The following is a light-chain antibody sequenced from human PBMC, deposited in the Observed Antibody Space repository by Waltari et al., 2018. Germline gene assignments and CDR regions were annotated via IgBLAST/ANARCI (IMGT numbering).Light chain of an antibody. Sequence: HSALTQPAPVSGSPGQSLTISFTAPSSYAGTYNYVPWYPHHPGNAPRLMIYDVSNRPSGVSNRFAGSKSGNTASLTISGLQAEDEADYSCSSSTSSNTLVFGGGTKLTVL. CDR2: DVS. V-gene: IGLV2-14*03. CDR1: SSYAGTYNY. CDR3: SSSTSSNTLV. J-gene: IGLJ2*01.